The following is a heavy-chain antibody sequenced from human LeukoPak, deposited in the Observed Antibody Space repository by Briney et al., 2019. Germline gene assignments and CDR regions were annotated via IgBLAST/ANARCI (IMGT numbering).Heavy chain of an antibody. CDR1: GYTFTVYY. CDR2: INPKSGGT. Sequence: GASVKVSCKASGYTFTVYYMHWVRQAPGQGLEWMGWINPKSGGTNYAQKFQGRVTMTRDTSISTAYMELSRLRSDDTAVYYCARLRVHSGYPVGFDYWGQGTLVTVSS. J-gene: IGHJ4*02. CDR3: ARLRVHSGYPVGFDY. V-gene: IGHV1-2*02. D-gene: IGHD3-22*01.